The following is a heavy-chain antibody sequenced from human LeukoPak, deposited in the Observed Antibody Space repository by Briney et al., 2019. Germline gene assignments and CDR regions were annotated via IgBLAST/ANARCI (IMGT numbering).Heavy chain of an antibody. J-gene: IGHJ1*01. CDR2: FDLEDGET. CDR1: GNTLTELS. D-gene: IGHD3-22*01. CDR3: ARGIYYYDSSFYYLEYFQH. V-gene: IGHV1-24*01. Sequence: GASVKVSCKVSGNTLTELSMQWVRQAPGKGLEWMGGFDLEDGETIYAQQFQGRATMTEDTSTDTAYMELSSLTSEDTAVYYCARGIYYYDSSFYYLEYFQHWGQGTLVTVSS.